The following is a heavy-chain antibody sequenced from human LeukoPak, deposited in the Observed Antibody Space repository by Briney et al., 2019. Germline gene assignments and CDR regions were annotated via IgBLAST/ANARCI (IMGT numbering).Heavy chain of an antibody. J-gene: IGHJ4*02. D-gene: IGHD3-3*01. V-gene: IGHV4-59*01. CDR2: IYYTGTT. Sequence: PSGTLSLTCTVSGDSISRYYWSWIRQPPGKGLEWIGYIYYTGTTNYNPSLKSRVTITVDTSKNQFSLRLSSVTAADTAVYYYATTSRDFLSGFDYWGQGTLVTVSS. CDR1: GDSISRYY. CDR3: ATTSRDFLSGFDY.